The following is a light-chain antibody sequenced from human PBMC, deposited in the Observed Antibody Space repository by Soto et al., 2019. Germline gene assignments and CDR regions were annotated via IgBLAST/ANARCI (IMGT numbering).Light chain of an antibody. CDR3: CSYEGTYTSFV. CDR2: DVT. V-gene: IGLV2-11*01. J-gene: IGLJ1*01. CDR1: SSDVGGYNY. Sequence: QSVLAQPRSVSGSPGQSVTISCTGSSSDVGGYNYVSWYQQQPGKAPKLLIYDVTIRTSGVSARFSGSKSGNTASLTISGLQAEDDADYFCCSYEGTYTSFVFGTGTKVTGL.